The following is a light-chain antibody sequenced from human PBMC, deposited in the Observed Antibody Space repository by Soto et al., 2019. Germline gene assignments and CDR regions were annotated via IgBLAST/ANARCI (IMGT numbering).Light chain of an antibody. Sequence: EIQMTQSPTTPYDSVGHGVTITCRASQTISSLLAWYQQRPGTAPKLLIYDVSSLQGGVPSRFSGSGSGTEFTLTISGLQPDDFATYYCQQYNNDWAFGQGTKVDI. CDR2: DVS. V-gene: IGKV1-5*01. J-gene: IGKJ1*01. CDR3: QQYNNDWA. CDR1: QTISSL.